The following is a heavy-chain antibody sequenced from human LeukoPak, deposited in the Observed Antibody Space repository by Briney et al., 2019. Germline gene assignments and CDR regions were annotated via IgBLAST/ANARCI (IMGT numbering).Heavy chain of an antibody. D-gene: IGHD3-22*01. CDR1: GFTFSSHW. CDR2: INSDGSST. J-gene: IGHJ4*02. Sequence: GGSLRLSCAASGFTFSSHWMHWVRQAPGKGVVWVSHINSDGSSTSYADSVKGRFTISRDNAKNTLYLQMNSLRAEDTAVYYCAKSNYFDSGGYYFFDYWGQGTLVTVSS. V-gene: IGHV3-74*01. CDR3: AKSNYFDSGGYYFFDY.